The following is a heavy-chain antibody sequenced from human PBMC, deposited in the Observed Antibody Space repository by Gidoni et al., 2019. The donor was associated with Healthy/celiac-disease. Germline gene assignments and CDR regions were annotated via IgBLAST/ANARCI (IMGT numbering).Heavy chain of an antibody. CDR1: GFTFSSYA. D-gene: IGHD4-17*01. CDR2: ISGSGGST. J-gene: IGHJ4*02. Sequence: EWQLLESGGGLVQPGGSLRLSCEASGFTFSSYAMSWVRQAPGKGLEWVSSISGSGGSTYYADSVKGRFIISRDNSKNTLYLQMNSLRAEDTAVYYCAKNNRDYGDDYWGQGTLVTVSS. V-gene: IGHV3-23*01. CDR3: AKNNRDYGDDY.